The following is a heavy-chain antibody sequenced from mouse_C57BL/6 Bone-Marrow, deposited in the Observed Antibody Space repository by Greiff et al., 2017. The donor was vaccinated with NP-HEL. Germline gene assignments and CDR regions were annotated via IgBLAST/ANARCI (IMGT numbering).Heavy chain of an antibody. CDR2: IWWDDDK. J-gene: IGHJ1*03. CDR3: ALNYYGSSYGYFDV. V-gene: IGHV8-8*01. D-gene: IGHD1-1*01. Sequence: QVTLKVCGPGILQPSQTLSLTCSFSGFSLSTFGMGVGWIRQPSGKGLEWLAHIWWDDDKYYNPALKSRLTISKDTSKNQVFLKIANVDTADTATYYCALNYYGSSYGYFDVWGTGTTVTVSS. CDR1: GFSLSTFGMG.